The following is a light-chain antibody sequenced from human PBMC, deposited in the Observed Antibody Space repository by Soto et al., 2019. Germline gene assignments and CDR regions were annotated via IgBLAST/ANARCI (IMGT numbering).Light chain of an antibody. CDR3: QQYNNWPPVYT. J-gene: IGKJ2*01. CDR2: RAS. Sequence: EIVMTQSPATLSVSPGERATLSCRASQSVSSNLAWYQQKPGQAPRLLIYRASTRAAGIPARFRGSGSGTEFTLTISSLQSEDFAVYYCQQYNNWPPVYTFGQGTKLEIK. CDR1: QSVSSN. V-gene: IGKV3-15*01.